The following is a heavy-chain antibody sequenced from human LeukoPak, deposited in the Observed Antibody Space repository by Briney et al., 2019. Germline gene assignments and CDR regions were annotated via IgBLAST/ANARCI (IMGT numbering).Heavy chain of an antibody. CDR2: ISAYNGNT. CDR3: ARDTHTVTTEFDY. V-gene: IGHV1-18*04. Sequence: ASVTVSCKASGYTFTGYYMHWVRQAPGQGLEWMGWISAYNGNTNYAQKLQGRVTMTTDTSTSTAYMELRSLRSDDTAVYYCARDTHTVTTEFDYWGQGTLVTVSS. D-gene: IGHD4-11*01. CDR1: GYTFTGYY. J-gene: IGHJ4*02.